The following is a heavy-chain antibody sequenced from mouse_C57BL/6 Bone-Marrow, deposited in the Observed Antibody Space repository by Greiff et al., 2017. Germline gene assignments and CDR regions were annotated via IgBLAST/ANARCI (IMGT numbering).Heavy chain of an antibody. CDR3: TKGYYSNHYYAMDY. V-gene: IGHV5-9-1*02. D-gene: IGHD2-5*01. Sequence: DVQLVESGEGLVKPGGSLKLSCAASGFTFSSYAMSWVRQTPEKRLEWVAYISSGGDYIYYADTVKGRFTISRDNARNTLYLQMSSLKSEDTAMYYCTKGYYSNHYYAMDYWGQGTSVTVSS. J-gene: IGHJ4*01. CDR2: ISSGGDYI. CDR1: GFTFSSYA.